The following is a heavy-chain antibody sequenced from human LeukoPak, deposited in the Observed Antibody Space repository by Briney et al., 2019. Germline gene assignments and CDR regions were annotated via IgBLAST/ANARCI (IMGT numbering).Heavy chain of an antibody. CDR3: VRGYVWGSYPY. CDR1: GGSISSGGYY. CDR2: IYYSGST. V-gene: IGHV4-31*03. D-gene: IGHD3-16*02. Sequence: SQTLSLTCTVSGGSISSGGYYWSWIRQHPGKGLEWIGYIYYSGSTYYNPSLKSRVTISVDTSKNQFSLKLSSVTAADTAVYYCVRGYVWGSYPYWGQGTLVTVSS. J-gene: IGHJ4*02.